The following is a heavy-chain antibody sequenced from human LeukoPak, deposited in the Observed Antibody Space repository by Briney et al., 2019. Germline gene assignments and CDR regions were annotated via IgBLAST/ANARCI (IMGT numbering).Heavy chain of an antibody. CDR2: IIPKFDMA. J-gene: IGHJ4*02. D-gene: IGHD1-26*01. V-gene: IGHV1-69*01. CDR3: ARIVTHDDHGDH. Sequence: SVKVSCKASGDTFSSYAIDWVRQALGQGLEGMGGIIPKFDMASYAEEFQDRITITADESTSTAYMELSSLRSDDTAVYYCARIVTHDDHGDHWGQGTLVTVSS. CDR1: GDTFSSYA.